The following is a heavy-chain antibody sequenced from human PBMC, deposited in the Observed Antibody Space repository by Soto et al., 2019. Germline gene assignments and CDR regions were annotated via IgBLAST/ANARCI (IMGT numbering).Heavy chain of an antibody. J-gene: IGHJ3*02. CDR2: IYPGDSDT. Sequence: GESLKISCKGSGYSFTSYWIGWVRQMPGKGLEWMGIIYPGDSDTRYSPSFQGQVTISADKSISTAYLQWSSLMASDTAMYYCAKQGHAYCGGHCYPYDAFDIWGQGTMVTVSS. CDR3: AKQGHAYCGGHCYPYDAFDI. D-gene: IGHD2-21*02. V-gene: IGHV5-51*01. CDR1: GYSFTSYW.